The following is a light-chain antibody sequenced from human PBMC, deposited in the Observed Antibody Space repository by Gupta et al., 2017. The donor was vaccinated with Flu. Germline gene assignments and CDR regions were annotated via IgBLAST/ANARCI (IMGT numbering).Light chain of an antibody. J-gene: IGKJ2*03. CDR2: DAS. V-gene: IGKV3-11*01. CDR3: QQRSNWQYS. CDR1: QSVSSY. Sequence: ELVLTQSPATLSLSPGERATLSCRASQSVSSYLAWYQQKPGQAPRLLIYDASNRATGIPARFSGSGSGTDFTLTISSLEPEDFAVYYCQQRSNWQYSFGQGTKLEIK.